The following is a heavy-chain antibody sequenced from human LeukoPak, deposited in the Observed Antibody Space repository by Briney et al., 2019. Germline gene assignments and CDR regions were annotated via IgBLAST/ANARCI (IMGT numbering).Heavy chain of an antibody. J-gene: IGHJ5*02. Sequence: WASVKVSCKASGGTFSSYAISWVRQAPGQGLEWMGGIIPIFGTANYAQKFQGRVTITTDESTSTAYMELSSLRSEDTAVYYCARGAPTTSRYNWFDPWGQETLVTVSS. CDR3: ARGAPTTSRYNWFDP. CDR2: IIPIFGTA. CDR1: GGTFSSYA. D-gene: IGHD4-11*01. V-gene: IGHV1-69*05.